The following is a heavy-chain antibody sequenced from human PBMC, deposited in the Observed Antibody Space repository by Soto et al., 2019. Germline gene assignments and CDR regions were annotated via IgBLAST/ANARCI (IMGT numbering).Heavy chain of an antibody. CDR1: GYTFTSYG. CDR3: ARDAEDDYGDYYFDY. D-gene: IGHD4-17*01. J-gene: IGHJ4*02. V-gene: IGHV1-18*01. CDR2: ISAYNGNT. Sequence: ASVKVSCKASGYTFTSYGISWVRQAPGQGLERMGWISAYNGNTNYAQKLQGRVTMTTDTSTSTAYMELRSLRSDDTAVYYCARDAEDDYGDYYFDYWGQGTLVTVSS.